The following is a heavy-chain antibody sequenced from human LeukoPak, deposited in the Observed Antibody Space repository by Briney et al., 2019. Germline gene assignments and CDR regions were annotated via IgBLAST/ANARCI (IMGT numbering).Heavy chain of an antibody. CDR1: GFTFSSYG. CDR3: AKDWAAARTSPPSS. V-gene: IGHV3-30*18. CDR2: ISYDGSNK. D-gene: IGHD6-13*01. J-gene: IGHJ5*02. Sequence: PGGSLRLPCAASGFTFSSYGMHWVRQAPGKGLEWVAVISYDGSNKYYADSVKGRFTISRDNSKNTLYLQMNSLRAEDTAVYYCAKDWAAARTSPPSSWGQGTLVTVSS.